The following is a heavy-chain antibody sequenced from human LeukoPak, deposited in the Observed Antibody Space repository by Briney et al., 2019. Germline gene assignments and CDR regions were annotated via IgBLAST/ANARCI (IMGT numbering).Heavy chain of an antibody. D-gene: IGHD3-3*01. J-gene: IGHJ4*02. CDR1: GFTFSSYA. Sequence: PGGSLRLSCAASGFTFSSYAMHWVRQAPGKGLEWVAVISYEGSNKYYADSVKGRFTISRDNSKNTLYLQMNSLRAEDTAVYYCAKDRTENDFWSGYFDYWGQGTLVTVSS. CDR2: ISYEGSNK. CDR3: AKDRTENDFWSGYFDY. V-gene: IGHV3-30*18.